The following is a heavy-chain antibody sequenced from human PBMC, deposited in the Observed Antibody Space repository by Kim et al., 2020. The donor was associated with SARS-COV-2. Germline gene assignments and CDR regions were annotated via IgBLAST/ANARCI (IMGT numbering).Heavy chain of an antibody. CDR2: INAGNGNT. J-gene: IGHJ5*02. V-gene: IGHV1-3*01. Sequence: ASVKVSCKASGYTFTSYAMHWVRQAPGQRLEWMGWINAGNGNTKYSQKFQGRVTITRDTSASTAYMELGSLRSEDTAVYYCARELRYFDWLFQSCGFDPWGQGTLVTVSS. D-gene: IGHD3-9*01. CDR3: ARELRYFDWLFQSCGFDP. CDR1: GYTFTSYA.